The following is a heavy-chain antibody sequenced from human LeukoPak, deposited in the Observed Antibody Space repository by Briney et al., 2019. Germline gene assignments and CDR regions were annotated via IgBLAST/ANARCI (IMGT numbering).Heavy chain of an antibody. CDR2: IFSDGNNK. Sequence: GGSLRLSCAASGFTFSTYGMHWVRQAPGKGLEWVTFIFSDGNNKYYADSVRGRFTISRDNAKNSLYLQMNSLRAEDTAVYYCARGFILTGYYRAYYFDYWGQGTLVTVSS. V-gene: IGHV3-30*12. D-gene: IGHD3-9*01. CDR1: GFTFSTYG. CDR3: ARGFILTGYYRAYYFDY. J-gene: IGHJ4*02.